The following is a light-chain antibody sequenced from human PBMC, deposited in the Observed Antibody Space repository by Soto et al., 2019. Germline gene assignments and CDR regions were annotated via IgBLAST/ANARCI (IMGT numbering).Light chain of an antibody. CDR1: RNIETW. J-gene: IGKJ1*01. CDR2: QAS. V-gene: IGKV1-5*03. Sequence: DIPMTQSPSTLSASVGDRVTITCRASRNIETWLAWYQQKPGKGPKFLIYQASTLQSGVPSRFSGSGSGTEFSLNLSSLQPDDFATYYCQQYNTYDWTFGQGTKVEIK. CDR3: QQYNTYDWT.